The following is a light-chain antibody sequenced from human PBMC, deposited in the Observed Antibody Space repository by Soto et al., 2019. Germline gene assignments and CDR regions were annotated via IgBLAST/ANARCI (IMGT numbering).Light chain of an antibody. CDR1: SSDVGGYNY. J-gene: IGLJ3*02. CDR2: DVS. V-gene: IGLV2-11*01. CDR3: CSYAGSYTWV. Sequence: QSVLTQPRSVSGSPGQSVTISCTGTSSDVGGYNYVSWYQQHPGKAPKLMIYDVSKRPSGVPDRFSGSKSGNTASLTISGLQDEDEADYYCCSYAGSYTWVFGGGNKLTVL.